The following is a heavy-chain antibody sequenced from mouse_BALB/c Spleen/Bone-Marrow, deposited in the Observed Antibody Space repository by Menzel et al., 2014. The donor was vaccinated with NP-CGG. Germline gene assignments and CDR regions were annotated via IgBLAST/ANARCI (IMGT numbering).Heavy chain of an antibody. D-gene: IGHD1-1*01. CDR1: GISITTGNYR. J-gene: IGHJ2*01. Sequence: DVHLVESGPGLVKPSQTVSLTCTVTGISITTGNYRWSWIRQFPGNKLEWIGYIYYNGTITYNPSLTSRTTITRDTSKNQFFLEMNSLTAEDTATYYCARYLGAYFDYWGQGTTLTVSS. V-gene: IGHV3-5*02. CDR3: ARYLGAYFDY. CDR2: IYYNGTI.